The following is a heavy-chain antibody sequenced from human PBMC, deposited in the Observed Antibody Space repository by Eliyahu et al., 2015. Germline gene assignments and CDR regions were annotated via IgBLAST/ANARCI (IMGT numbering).Heavy chain of an antibody. Sequence: QVQLVESGGGVVQPGRSLRLSCAASGFTFSSYGMHWVRQAPGKGLEWVAXXSYDGSNKNYADSVKGRFTISRDNSKNTLYLQMNSLRAEDTAVYYCAKVYGSSWAYYYYYMDVWGKGTTVTVSS. CDR1: GFTFSSYG. D-gene: IGHD6-13*01. CDR2: XSYDGSNK. J-gene: IGHJ6*03. V-gene: IGHV3-30*18. CDR3: AKVYGSSWAYYYYYMDV.